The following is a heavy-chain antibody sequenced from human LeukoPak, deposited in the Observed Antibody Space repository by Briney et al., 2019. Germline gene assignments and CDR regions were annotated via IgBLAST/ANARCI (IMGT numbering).Heavy chain of an antibody. J-gene: IGHJ6*03. V-gene: IGHV1-69*05. CDR3: ASVPFSTGIFGSADYYYMDV. CDR2: IIPIFGTA. D-gene: IGHD1-1*01. CDR1: GGTFSSYA. Sequence: SVKVSCKASGGTFSSYAISWVRQAPGQGLEWMGGIIPIFGTANYAQKFQGRVTITTDESTSTAYMELSSLRSEDTAVYYCASVPFSTGIFGSADYYYMDVWGKGTTVTVSS.